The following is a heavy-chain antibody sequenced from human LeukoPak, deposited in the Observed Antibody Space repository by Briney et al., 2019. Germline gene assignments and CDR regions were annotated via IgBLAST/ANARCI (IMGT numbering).Heavy chain of an antibody. V-gene: IGHV4-34*01. CDR3: ARAARKLLWFGESSYYFDY. Sequence: SETLSLTCAVYGGSFSGYYWSWIRQPPGKGLEWIGEINHSGSTNYNPSLKSRVTMSVDTSKNQFSLKLSSVTAADTAVYYCARAARKLLWFGESSYYFDYWGQGTLVTVSS. CDR2: INHSGST. J-gene: IGHJ4*02. CDR1: GGSFSGYY. D-gene: IGHD3-10*01.